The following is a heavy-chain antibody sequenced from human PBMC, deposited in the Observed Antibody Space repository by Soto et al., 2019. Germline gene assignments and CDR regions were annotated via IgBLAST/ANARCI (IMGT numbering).Heavy chain of an antibody. CDR1: GFTFSSCA. V-gene: IGHV3-23*01. Sequence: EVQLLESGGGLVQPGGSLRLSCAASGFTFSSCAMTWVRQAPGKGLEWVSATSGSGGSTYYADSVKGRFTISRDNSKNTMYLQMNSLRAEDTAVYYCAKAQVDVVATSKDAFDVWGQGTMVAVSS. CDR2: TSGSGGST. J-gene: IGHJ3*01. CDR3: AKAQVDVVATSKDAFDV. D-gene: IGHD5-12*01.